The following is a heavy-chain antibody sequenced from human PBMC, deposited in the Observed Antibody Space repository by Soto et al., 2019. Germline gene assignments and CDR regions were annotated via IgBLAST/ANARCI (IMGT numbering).Heavy chain of an antibody. CDR3: AKNQGVELVPLATVDWFDP. Sequence: GGSLRLSCAASGFIFENFGMSWVRQAPGKGLEWISSISGSGFKKYYADSVKGRFTISRDNAKSTVYLELNNLSAEDTAVYHCAKNQGVELVPLATVDWFDPWGQGSVVTVSS. V-gene: IGHV3-23*01. CDR2: ISGSGFKK. D-gene: IGHD1-26*01. J-gene: IGHJ5*02. CDR1: GFIFENFG.